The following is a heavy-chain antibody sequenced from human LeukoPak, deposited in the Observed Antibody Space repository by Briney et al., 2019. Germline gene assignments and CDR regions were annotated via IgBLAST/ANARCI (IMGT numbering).Heavy chain of an antibody. J-gene: IGHJ4*02. D-gene: IGHD6-19*01. CDR1: GFTFSNYG. CDR2: IRSSGDST. V-gene: IGHV3-23*01. Sequence: PGGSLRLSCAASGFTFSNYGMSWVRQAPGKGLEWVSSIRSSGDSTYYADSVKGRFTISRDNSKNTLYLQMNSLRAEDTAVYYCAKDRSGNRQWLVSVSLCYWGQGTLVTVSS. CDR3: AKDRSGNRQWLVSVSLCY.